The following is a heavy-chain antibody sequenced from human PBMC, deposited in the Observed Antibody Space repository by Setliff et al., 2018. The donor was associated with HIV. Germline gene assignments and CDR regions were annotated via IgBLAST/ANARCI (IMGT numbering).Heavy chain of an antibody. Sequence: RPSETLSLTCTVSGGSIDSTSYYWGWIRQPPGKGLEWIGSIYYSGTTYYNPSLQSRVTISVDTSKNQFSMKLSSVTPADTAVYYCARPALGIGGGSRFDNWGQGTRVTVSS. V-gene: IGHV4-39*01. CDR3: ARPALGIGGGSRFDN. J-gene: IGHJ4*02. CDR1: GGSIDSTSYY. D-gene: IGHD3-10*01. CDR2: IYYSGTT.